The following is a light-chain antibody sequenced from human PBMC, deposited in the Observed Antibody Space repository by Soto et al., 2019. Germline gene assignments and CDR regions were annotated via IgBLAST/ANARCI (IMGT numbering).Light chain of an antibody. CDR2: TNN. CDR3: AAWDDSLSAWV. V-gene: IGLV1-47*02. J-gene: IGLJ3*02. Sequence: QLVLTQPPAASGTPGQRVTISCSGSSSNIGRDYVYWFQQLPGTAPKLLIYTNNQRPSGVPDRFSGSKSGTSASLAISGLRSEDEADDCCAAWDDSLSAWVFGGGTKLTVL. CDR1: SSNIGRDY.